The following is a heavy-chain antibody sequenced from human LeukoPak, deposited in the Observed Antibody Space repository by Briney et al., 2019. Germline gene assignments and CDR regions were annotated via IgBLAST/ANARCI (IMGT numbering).Heavy chain of an antibody. CDR3: ARFNWGGHYFDS. D-gene: IGHD3-10*01. J-gene: IGHJ4*02. V-gene: IGHV4-59*08. CDR2: VYYSGST. CDR1: DGSITSHY. Sequence: PSETLSLTCTVSDGSITSHYWRWIRQSPGQGPEWIGYVYYSGSTSYNPSLKSRVTVSMDTSKKQFSLIMKSVTGADTAVYFCARFNWGGHYFDSWGPGALVTVSS.